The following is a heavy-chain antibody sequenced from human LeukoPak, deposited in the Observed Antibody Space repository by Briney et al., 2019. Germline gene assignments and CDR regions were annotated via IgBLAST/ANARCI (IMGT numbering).Heavy chain of an antibody. Sequence: GGSLRLSCTASGFIVSDNYMSWVRQPPGKGLEWVSVMYSGGSQYYADSVKGRFTISRDNSRNTVSLQMNSLRSDDTAIYYCFVGPHPYDSGDWPPNWGQGILVTVSP. D-gene: IGHD3-10*01. CDR1: GFIVSDNY. CDR2: MYSGGSQ. CDR3: FVGPHPYDSGDWPPN. J-gene: IGHJ4*02. V-gene: IGHV3-66*01.